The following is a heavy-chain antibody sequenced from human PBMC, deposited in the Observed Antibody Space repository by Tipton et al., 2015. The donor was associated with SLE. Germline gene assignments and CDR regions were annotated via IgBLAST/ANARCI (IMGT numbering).Heavy chain of an antibody. J-gene: IGHJ4*02. D-gene: IGHD4-11*01. V-gene: IGHV3-43D*04. CDR1: GFTFSSYS. CDR2: ISWDGGST. Sequence: SLRLSCAASGFTFSSYSMNWVRQAPGKGLEWVSLISWDGGSTYYADSVKGRFTISRDNSKNSLYLQMNSLRAEDTALYYCAKDWGDYSSFDYWGQGTLVTVSS. CDR3: AKDWGDYSSFDY.